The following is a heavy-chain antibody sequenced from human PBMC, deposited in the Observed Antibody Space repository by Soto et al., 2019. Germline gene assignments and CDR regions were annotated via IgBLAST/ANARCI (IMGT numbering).Heavy chain of an antibody. V-gene: IGHV4-4*02. D-gene: IGHD3-10*02. CDR3: ARRLFVRGTLGYYDY. J-gene: IGHJ4*02. CDR2: IFHSGSS. CDR1: NDSIRSDNW. Sequence: QVHLQESGPGLVKPSETLSLTCSVSNDSIRSDNWWSWVRQPPGKGLEWIGEIFHSGSSNNNPSLKSRVTLSVDKTKNEFSLKLNSVTAADTAVYYCARRLFVRGTLGYYDYWGQGTLVTLSS.